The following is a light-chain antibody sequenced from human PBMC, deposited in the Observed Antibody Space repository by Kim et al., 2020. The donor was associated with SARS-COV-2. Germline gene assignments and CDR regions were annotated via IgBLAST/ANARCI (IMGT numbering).Light chain of an antibody. CDR2: GVS. CDR3: SSYTTTYRV. J-gene: IGLJ2*01. Sequence: QSALTQPPSVSGSPGQSVSISCTGTSSDVGSYNRVSWYQQPPGTVPKLILYGVSNRPSGVPDRFSGSKSGNTASLIISGLQAEDEADYYCSSYTTTYRVFGGGTKVTVL. V-gene: IGLV2-18*02. CDR1: SSDVGSYNR.